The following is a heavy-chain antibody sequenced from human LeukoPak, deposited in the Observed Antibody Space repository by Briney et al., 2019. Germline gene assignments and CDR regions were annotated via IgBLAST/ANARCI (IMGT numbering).Heavy chain of an antibody. J-gene: IGHJ4*02. CDR3: VSGFLQWLY. D-gene: IGHD3-3*01. Sequence: PGGSLRLSCAVSGFSFSSHWMSWVRQAPGKGLEWVANINPDGSNMLYVDSVKGRFTISRDNAKNSLYLQMNNLRAEDTAVYFCVSGFLQWLYWGQGTLVTVSS. CDR2: INPDGSNM. V-gene: IGHV3-7*01. CDR1: GFSFSSHW.